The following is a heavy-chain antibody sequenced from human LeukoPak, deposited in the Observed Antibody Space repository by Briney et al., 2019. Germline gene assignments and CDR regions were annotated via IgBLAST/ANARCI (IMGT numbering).Heavy chain of an antibody. D-gene: IGHD1-26*01. CDR3: ARRSGEGFFDY. V-gene: IGHV3-66*01. J-gene: IGHJ4*02. CDR2: IYSGGDT. CDR1: GVTVGSNY. Sequence: GGSLRLSCAASGVTVGSNYMTWVRQAPGKGLEWLSVIYSGGDTYYADSVKGRFSISRDNSKNTLYLQMNSLRAEDTALYYCARRSGEGFFDYWGQGTLVTVSS.